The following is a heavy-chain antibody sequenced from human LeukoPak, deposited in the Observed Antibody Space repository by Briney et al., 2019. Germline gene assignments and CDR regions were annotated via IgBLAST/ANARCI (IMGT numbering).Heavy chain of an antibody. CDR3: TATTVTPNYFDS. Sequence: GGSLRLSCAASGFTFSNVWMHWVRQAPGKGLEWVVRIKRRTDGGTTDYAAPVKGGFTLSRDDSQNTLFLQMNSLITEDTAFYYCTATTVTPNYFDSWGQGTLVTVSS. D-gene: IGHD4-17*01. CDR1: GFTFSNVW. CDR2: IKRRTDGGTT. V-gene: IGHV3-15*01. J-gene: IGHJ4*02.